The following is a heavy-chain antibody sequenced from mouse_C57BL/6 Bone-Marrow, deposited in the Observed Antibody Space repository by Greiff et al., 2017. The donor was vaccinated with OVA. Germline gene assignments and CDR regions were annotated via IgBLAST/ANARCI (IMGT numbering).Heavy chain of an antibody. J-gene: IGHJ2*01. V-gene: IGHV1-55*01. Sequence: VKLLESGAELVKPGASVKMSCKASGYTFTSYWITWVKQRPGQGLEWIGDIYPGSGSTNYNEKFKSKATLTVDTSSSTAYMQLSSLTSEDAAVYYCARGGYYLDYWGQGTTLTVSS. CDR1: GYTFTSYW. CDR2: IYPGSGST. CDR3: ARGGYYLDY.